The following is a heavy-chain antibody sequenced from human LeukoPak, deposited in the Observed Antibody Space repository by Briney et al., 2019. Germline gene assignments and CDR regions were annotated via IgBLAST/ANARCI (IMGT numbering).Heavy chain of an antibody. CDR1: GYTFTSYA. J-gene: IGHJ4*02. CDR3: ARGTPNYDFWSGYWGAHFDY. CDR2: INTNTGNP. Sequence: ASVKVSCKASGYTFTSYAMNWVRQAPGQGLEWMGWINTNTGNPTYAQGFTGRFVFSLDTSVSTAYLQISSLKAEDTAVYYCARGTPNYDFWSGYWGAHFDYWGQGTLVTVSS. V-gene: IGHV7-4-1*02. D-gene: IGHD3-3*01.